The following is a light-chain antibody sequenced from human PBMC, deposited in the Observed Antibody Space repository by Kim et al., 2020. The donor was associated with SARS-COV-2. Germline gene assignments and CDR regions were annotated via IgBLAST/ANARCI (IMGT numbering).Light chain of an antibody. V-gene: IGKV1-27*01. J-gene: IGKJ1*01. Sequence: ASVGDGVTITCRARQDIANYSAWYQQKPGKVPKLLVYAASALKSGVPSRFSGRRSGTDFTLTISNLQPEDGATYYCQKYDSAPWTFGQRTKVDIK. CDR2: AAS. CDR1: QDIANY. CDR3: QKYDSAPWT.